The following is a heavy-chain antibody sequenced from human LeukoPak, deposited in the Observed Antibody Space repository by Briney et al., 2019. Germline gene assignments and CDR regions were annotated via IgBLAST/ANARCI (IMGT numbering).Heavy chain of an antibody. J-gene: IGHJ3*02. CDR1: GFTFSSYS. D-gene: IGHD4-17*01. CDR3: ARAFDYGDYEGAFDI. V-gene: IGHV3-48*04. Sequence: PGGSLRLSCAASGFTFSSYSMNWVRQAPGKGLEWVSYISSSSSTIYYADSVKGRFTISRDNAKNSLYLQMNSLRAEDTAVYYCARAFDYGDYEGAFDIWGQGTMVTVSS. CDR2: ISSSSSTI.